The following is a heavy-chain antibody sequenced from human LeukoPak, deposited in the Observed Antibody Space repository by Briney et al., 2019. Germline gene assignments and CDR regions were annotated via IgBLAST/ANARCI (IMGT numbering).Heavy chain of an antibody. CDR1: GFTFDDYA. J-gene: IGHJ4*02. D-gene: IGHD1-26*01. CDR2: ISWNSGSI. Sequence: GGSLRLSCAASGFTFDDYAMHWVRQAPGKGLEWVSGISWNSGSIGYADSVKGRFTISRDNAKNSLYLQMNSLRAEDTAFYYCARARGSYSSLDYWGQGTLVTVSS. CDR3: ARARGSYSSLDY. V-gene: IGHV3-9*01.